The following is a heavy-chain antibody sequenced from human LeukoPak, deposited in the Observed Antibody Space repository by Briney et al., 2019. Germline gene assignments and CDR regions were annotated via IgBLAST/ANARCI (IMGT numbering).Heavy chain of an antibody. J-gene: IGHJ5*02. CDR1: GFIFSNYA. CDR3: ARQRGYCSSGVCRGWFDP. Sequence: GGSLRLSCEASGFIFSNYAMSWVRQLPGRRLEWVSAITGSGGTTYYADSVKGRFAISRDNAKNSLYLQMNSLRAEDTAVYYCARQRGYCSSGVCRGWFDPWGQGTLVTVSS. V-gene: IGHV3-23*01. CDR2: ITGSGGTT. D-gene: IGHD2-8*01.